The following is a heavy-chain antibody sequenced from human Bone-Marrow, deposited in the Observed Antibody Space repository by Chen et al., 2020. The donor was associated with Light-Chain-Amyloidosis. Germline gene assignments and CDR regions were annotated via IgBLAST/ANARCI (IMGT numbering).Heavy chain of an antibody. V-gene: IGHV5-51*01. J-gene: IGHJ4*02. CDR3: ARRRDGYNFDY. CDR2: IYPDDSDA. Sequence: XLKISCKGSGYTFPNYWIGWVRQMPGKGLEWMGVIYPDDSDARYSPSFEGQVTISADKSXTTAYLQWRSLKASDPAMYYCARRRDGYNFDYWGQGTLVTVSS. D-gene: IGHD5-12*01. CDR1: GYTFPNYW.